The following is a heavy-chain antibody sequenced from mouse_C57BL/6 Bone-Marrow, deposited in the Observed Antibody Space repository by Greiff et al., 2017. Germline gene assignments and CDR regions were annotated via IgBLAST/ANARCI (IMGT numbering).Heavy chain of an antibody. Sequence: QVQLQQPGAELVKPGASVKLSCKASGYTFTSYWMPWVKQRPGQGLEWIGLIYPDSGSTNYNEKFKSKATLTVDTSSSTAYMQLSSLTSEDSAVYYCARWLSLFGYWGQGTTVTVSS. CDR1: GYTFTSYW. CDR2: IYPDSGST. V-gene: IGHV1-64*01. CDR3: ARWLSLFGY. D-gene: IGHD2-2*01. J-gene: IGHJ2*01.